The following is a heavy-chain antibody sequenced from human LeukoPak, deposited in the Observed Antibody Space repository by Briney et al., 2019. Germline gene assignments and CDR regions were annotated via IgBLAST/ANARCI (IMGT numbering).Heavy chain of an antibody. CDR1: GFTFSSYS. CDR3: AKHYDILTGYYLFDY. D-gene: IGHD3-9*01. Sequence: GGSLRLSCAASGFTFSSYSMNWVRQAPGKGLEWVSSISSSSSYIYYADSVKGRFTISRDNAKNSLYLQMNSLRAEDTAVYYCAKHYDILTGYYLFDYWGQGTLVTVSS. J-gene: IGHJ4*02. CDR2: ISSSSSYI. V-gene: IGHV3-21*01.